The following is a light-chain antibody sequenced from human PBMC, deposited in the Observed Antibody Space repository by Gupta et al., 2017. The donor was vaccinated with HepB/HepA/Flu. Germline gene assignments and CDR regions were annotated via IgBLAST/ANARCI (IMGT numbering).Light chain of an antibody. CDR1: RNINNK. CDR2: KAS. J-gene: IGKJ1*01. V-gene: IGKV1-5*03. Sequence: DLQLTQSPSTLSPSVGHRVTITCRASRNINNKLAWYQQEPGKAPKVLVYKASSLVSGVPSRFSGRESGTEFTLTSSRLEPDDAATYYCQQYLSYRTFGQGTKVEIK. CDR3: QQYLSYRT.